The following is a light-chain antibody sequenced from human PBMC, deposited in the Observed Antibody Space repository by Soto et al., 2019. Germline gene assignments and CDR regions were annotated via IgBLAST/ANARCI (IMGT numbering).Light chain of an antibody. CDR1: SSDVGGYNY. CDR3: SSYTRSSTRV. Sequence: QSALTQHASVSGSPGQSITSSCTGTSSDVGGYNYVSWYQQHPGKAHKLMIYEVSNRPSGVSNRFSGSKSGNTASLTISGLQAEDEADYYCSSYTRSSTRVFGGGTKLTGL. CDR2: EVS. V-gene: IGLV2-14*01. J-gene: IGLJ1*01.